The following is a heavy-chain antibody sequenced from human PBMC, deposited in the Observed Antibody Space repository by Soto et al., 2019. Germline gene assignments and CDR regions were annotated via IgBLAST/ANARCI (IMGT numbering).Heavy chain of an antibody. J-gene: IGHJ4*02. Sequence: GGSLRLSCAASGFTFSSYSMNWVRQAPGKGLEWVSYISSSSSTIYYADSVKGRFTISRDNAKNSLYLQMNSLRAEDTAVYYCARDPGGQWELRWYFDYWGQGTLVTVSS. CDR2: ISSSSSTI. CDR3: ARDPGGQWELRWYFDY. V-gene: IGHV3-48*01. CDR1: GFTFSSYS. D-gene: IGHD1-26*01.